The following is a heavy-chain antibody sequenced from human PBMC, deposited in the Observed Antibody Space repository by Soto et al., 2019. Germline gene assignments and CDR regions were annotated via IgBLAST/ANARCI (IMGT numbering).Heavy chain of an antibody. CDR1: GFTFSSYA. J-gene: IGHJ2*01. CDR2: ISYDGSNK. V-gene: IGHV3-30-3*01. CDR3: ARPLWRNDYNWGYFDL. Sequence: QVHLVESGGGVVQPGRSLRLSCAASGFTFSSYAMHWVRQAPGKGLEWVAVISYDGSNKYDADSVKGRFTISRDNSKNTLYLEMNSLGAEKTAVYYCARPLWRNDYNWGYFDLWGRCTLVTVSS. D-gene: IGHD4-4*01.